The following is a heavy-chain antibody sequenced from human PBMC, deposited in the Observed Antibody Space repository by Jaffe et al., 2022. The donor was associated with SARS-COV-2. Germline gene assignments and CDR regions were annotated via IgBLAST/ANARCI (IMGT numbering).Heavy chain of an antibody. CDR1: GFTFSSYA. CDR3: ARDQQLCAFDI. Sequence: QVQLVESGGGVVQPGRSLRLSCAASGFTFSSYAMHWVRQAPGKGLEWVAVISYDGSNKYYADSVKGRFTISRDNSKNTLYLQMNSLRAEDTAVYYCARDQQLCAFDIWGQGTMVTVSS. V-gene: IGHV3-30-3*01. D-gene: IGHD6-13*01. J-gene: IGHJ3*02. CDR2: ISYDGSNK.